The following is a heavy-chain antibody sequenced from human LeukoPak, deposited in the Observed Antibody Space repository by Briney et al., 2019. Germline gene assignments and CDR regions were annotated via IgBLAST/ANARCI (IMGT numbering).Heavy chain of an antibody. CDR1: GYSFTSYW. J-gene: IGHJ6*02. D-gene: IGHD2-21*02. CDR3: ARLAYCGGDCYPYYYYYGMDV. V-gene: IGHV5-51*01. CDR2: IYPGDSDT. Sequence: GESLKISCQGSGYSFTSYWIGWVRQMPGKGLEWMGIIYPGDSDTRYSPSFQGQVTISADKSISTAYLQWSSLKASDTAMYYCARLAYCGGDCYPYYYYYGMDVWGQGTTVTVSS.